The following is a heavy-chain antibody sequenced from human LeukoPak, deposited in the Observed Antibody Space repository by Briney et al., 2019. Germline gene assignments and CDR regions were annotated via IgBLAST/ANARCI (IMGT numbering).Heavy chain of an antibody. J-gene: IGHJ4*02. Sequence: GRSLRLSCAASGFTFSSYAMHWVRQAPGKGLEWVAVISYDGSNKYYADSVKGRFTISRDNSKNTLYLQMNSLRAEDTAVYYCARVLGGYQLVRGGFGYWGQGTLVTVSS. CDR2: ISYDGSNK. V-gene: IGHV3-30*04. D-gene: IGHD2-2*01. CDR3: ARVLGGYQLVRGGFGY. CDR1: GFTFSSYA.